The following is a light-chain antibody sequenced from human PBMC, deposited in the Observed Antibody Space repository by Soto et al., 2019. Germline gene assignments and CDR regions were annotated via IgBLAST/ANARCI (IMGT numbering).Light chain of an antibody. CDR2: DVS. J-gene: IGLJ3*02. Sequence: QSALTQPASVSGSPGQSITISCTGSSSDVGAHNYVSWYQHHPGKAPKLIIYDVSNRPSGVSSRFSGSKSGNTASLTISGLQAEDDADYYCTSYTTTTTRVLFGTGTKLTVL. CDR3: TSYTTTTTRVL. V-gene: IGLV2-14*01. CDR1: SSDVGAHNY.